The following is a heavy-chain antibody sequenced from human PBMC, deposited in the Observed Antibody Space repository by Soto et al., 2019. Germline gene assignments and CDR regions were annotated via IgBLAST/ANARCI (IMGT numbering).Heavy chain of an antibody. CDR1: GGTFSSSA. CDR3: ARGRYDSSGYDFDY. D-gene: IGHD3-22*01. V-gene: IGHV1-69*06. J-gene: IGHJ4*02. Sequence: SVKVSCKASGGTFSSSAISWVRQAPGQGLEWMGGIIPMFGSANYAQKFQGRVTIIADKSTSTAYMELSSLRSEDTAVYYCARGRYDSSGYDFDYWGQGXLVTVSS. CDR2: IIPMFGSA.